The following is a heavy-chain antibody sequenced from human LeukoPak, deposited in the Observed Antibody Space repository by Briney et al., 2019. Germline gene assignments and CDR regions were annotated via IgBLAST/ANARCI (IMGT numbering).Heavy chain of an antibody. CDR1: GFTFSSYG. J-gene: IGHJ5*02. V-gene: IGHV3-33*01. Sequence: GGSLRLSCAASGFTFSSYGMHWVRQAPGKGLEWVAITWYDGSIKDYADSVKGRFTISRDNSKNTLYLQMNSLTVEDTAVYYCATEVSSRFDPWGQGTLVTVSS. CDR2: TWYDGSIK. CDR3: ATEVSSRFDP.